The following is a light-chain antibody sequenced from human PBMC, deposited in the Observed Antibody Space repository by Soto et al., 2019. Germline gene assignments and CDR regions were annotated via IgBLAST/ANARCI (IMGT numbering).Light chain of an antibody. V-gene: IGKV3-20*01. J-gene: IGKJ4*02. CDR3: QQYGSSPLT. CDR1: QSVSSSY. CDR2: GAC. Sequence: EIVLTQSPATLSLSLGERATLTCRASQSVSSSYLAWYQQKPGQAPRLLIYGACSRTTGTPDRFSGSGSGTDFTLTISRLEPEDFAVYYCQQYGSSPLTFGGGTKVEIK.